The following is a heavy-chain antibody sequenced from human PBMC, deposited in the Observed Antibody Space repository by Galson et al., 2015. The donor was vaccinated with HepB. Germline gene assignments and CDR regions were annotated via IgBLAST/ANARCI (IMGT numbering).Heavy chain of an antibody. V-gene: IGHV3-23*01. J-gene: IGHJ4*02. CDR1: GFSFSGYA. CDR2: ISGGGGTF. D-gene: IGHD4-17*01. CDR3: ARGTTVTDDY. Sequence: SLRLSCAGAGFSFSGYAMTWVRQAPGKGLEWVSVISGGGGTFYYADSVKGRFTISRDNSKKTLYLQMNSLRVKDTAVYYCARGTTVTDDYWGQGTLVTVSS.